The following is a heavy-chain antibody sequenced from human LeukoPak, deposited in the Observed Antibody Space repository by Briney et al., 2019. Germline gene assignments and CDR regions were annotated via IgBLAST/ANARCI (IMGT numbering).Heavy chain of an antibody. D-gene: IGHD4-11*01. CDR2: IYPGDSDA. CDR1: GYSFTSYW. J-gene: IGHJ4*02. V-gene: IGHV5-51*01. Sequence: GESLKISCKGSGYSFTSYWIGWGRQMPGKGLEWMGIIYPGDSDARYSPSFQGQVTILADKSISTAYLQWSSLKASDTAMYYCARQWFDSNYYFDYWGQGTLVTVSS. CDR3: ARQWFDSNYYFDY.